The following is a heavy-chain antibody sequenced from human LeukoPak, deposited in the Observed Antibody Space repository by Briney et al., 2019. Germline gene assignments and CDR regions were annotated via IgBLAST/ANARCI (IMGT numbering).Heavy chain of an antibody. CDR3: AKSQFGGVFNGFDI. D-gene: IGHD3-16*01. J-gene: IGHJ3*02. CDR1: GFTFSSYA. Sequence: GGSLRLSCAASGFTFSSYAMSWVRQAPGKGLEWVSAISGSGASTYYADSVKGRFTISRDNSKNTLYVQMNSLRAEDTAVYYCAKSQFGGVFNGFDIWGQGTMVTVSS. CDR2: ISGSGAST. V-gene: IGHV3-23*01.